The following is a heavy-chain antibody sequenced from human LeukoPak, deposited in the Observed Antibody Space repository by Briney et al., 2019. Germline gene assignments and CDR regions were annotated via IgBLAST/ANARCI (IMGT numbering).Heavy chain of an antibody. CDR2: MNPNSGNT. J-gene: IGHJ4*02. Sequence: GASVKVSCKASGYTFTSYDINWVRQATGQGLEWMGWMNPNSGNTGYAQEFQGRVTMTRNTSISTAYMGLSSLRSEDTAVYYCARSGRLLLWFGELLSGAPYFDYWGQGTLVTVSS. V-gene: IGHV1-8*01. CDR1: GYTFTSYD. CDR3: ARSGRLLLWFGELLSGAPYFDY. D-gene: IGHD3-10*01.